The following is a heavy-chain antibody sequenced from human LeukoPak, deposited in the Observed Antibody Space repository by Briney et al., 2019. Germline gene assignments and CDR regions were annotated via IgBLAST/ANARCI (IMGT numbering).Heavy chain of an antibody. CDR2: INPNSGGT. D-gene: IGHD2-2*01. V-gene: IGHV1-2*02. CDR3: ARANYIVVVPAYDY. J-gene: IGHJ4*02. Sequence: ASVKVSCKASGYTFTGYYMHWVRQAPGQGLEWMGWINPNSGGTNYAQKFQGRVTMTRDTSISTAYMELSRLRSDDTAVYHCARANYIVVVPAYDYWGQGTLVTVSS. CDR1: GYTFTGYY.